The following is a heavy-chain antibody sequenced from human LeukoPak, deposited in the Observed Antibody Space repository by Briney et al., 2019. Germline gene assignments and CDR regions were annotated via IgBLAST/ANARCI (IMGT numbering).Heavy chain of an antibody. D-gene: IGHD1-1*01. CDR2: IYISGST. J-gene: IGHJ4*02. CDR3: ARDRGTWNDDGFDY. CDR1: GYSISSGYY. V-gene: IGHV4-38-2*02. Sequence: SETLSLTCTVSGYSISSGYYWAWIRQPPGKGLEWIGRIYISGSTNYNPSLKSRVTMSVDASKNQFSLKLSSVTAADTAVYYCARDRGTWNDDGFDYWGQGTLVTVSS.